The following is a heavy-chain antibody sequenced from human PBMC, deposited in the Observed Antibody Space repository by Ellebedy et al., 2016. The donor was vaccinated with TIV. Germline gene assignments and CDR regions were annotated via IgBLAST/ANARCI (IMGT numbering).Heavy chain of an antibody. CDR1: GGSISSYY. CDR2: IYTSGST. CDR3: ARDLNTGEVGASDYYYYYMDV. D-gene: IGHD1-26*01. Sequence: SETLSLXCTVSGGSISSYYWSWIRQPAGKGLEWIGRIYTSGSTNYNPSLKSRVTMSVDTSKNQFSLKLSSVTAADTAVYYCARDLNTGEVGASDYYYYYMDVWGKGTTVTVSS. J-gene: IGHJ6*03. V-gene: IGHV4-4*07.